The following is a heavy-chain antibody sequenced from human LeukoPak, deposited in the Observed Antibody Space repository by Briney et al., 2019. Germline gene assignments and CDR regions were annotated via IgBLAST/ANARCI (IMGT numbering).Heavy chain of an antibody. CDR3: ARVSRGYDFSDRGYNWFDP. CDR2: INPNSGGT. Sequence: VASVKVSCKASGYTFTGYYMHWVRQAPGQGLEWMGWINPNSGGTNYAQKFQGKVTMTRDTSISTAYMELSRLRSDDTAVYYCARVSRGYDFSDRGYNWFDPWGQGTLVTVSS. J-gene: IGHJ5*02. D-gene: IGHD5-12*01. CDR1: GYTFTGYY. V-gene: IGHV1-2*02.